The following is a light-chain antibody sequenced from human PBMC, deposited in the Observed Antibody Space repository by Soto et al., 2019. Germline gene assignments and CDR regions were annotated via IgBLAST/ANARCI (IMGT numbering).Light chain of an antibody. CDR3: QQHANWPLT. CDR2: KAS. CDR1: QSVGNN. Sequence: PGERATLSCRASQSVGNNLAWYQQKPGQAPGLLIYKASTRATGIPARFSGSGSGTDFTLTISSLEPEDFAVYYCQQHANWPLTFGGGTKVDIK. J-gene: IGKJ4*01. V-gene: IGKV3-11*01.